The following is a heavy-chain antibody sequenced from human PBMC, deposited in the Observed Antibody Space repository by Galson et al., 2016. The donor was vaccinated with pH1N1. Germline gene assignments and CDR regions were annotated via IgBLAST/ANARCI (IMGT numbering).Heavy chain of an antibody. D-gene: IGHD4-23*01. Sequence: PALVKPTQTLTLTCTFSGFSLSTSGMCVSWIRQPPGKALEWLALIDWDDDKYYSTSLKTRLTISKDPSKNQVVLTMTNMDPVDTATYYCPRMVYGDNLKNFDYWGQGTLVTVSS. CDR1: GFSLSTSGMC. V-gene: IGHV2-70*01. J-gene: IGHJ4*02. CDR2: IDWDDDK. CDR3: PRMVYGDNLKNFDY.